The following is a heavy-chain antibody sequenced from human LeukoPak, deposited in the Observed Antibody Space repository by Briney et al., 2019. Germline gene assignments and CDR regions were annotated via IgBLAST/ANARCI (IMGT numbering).Heavy chain of an antibody. Sequence: GRYLRLSCAASGFTFSSYGMHWVRQAPGKGLEWVAVIWYDGSNKYYADSVKGRFTISRDNSKNTLYLQMNSLRAEDTAVYYCATEYSSSWRDAFDIWGQGTMVTVSS. CDR3: ATEYSSSWRDAFDI. V-gene: IGHV3-33*01. J-gene: IGHJ3*02. D-gene: IGHD6-13*01. CDR1: GFTFSSYG. CDR2: IWYDGSNK.